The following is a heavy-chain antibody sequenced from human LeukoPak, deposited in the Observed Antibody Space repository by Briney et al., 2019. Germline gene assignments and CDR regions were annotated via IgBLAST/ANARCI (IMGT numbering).Heavy chain of an antibody. CDR3: ARIHSGSYYMGFDY. V-gene: IGHV3-7*01. J-gene: IGHJ4*02. CDR1: GFTFSTYW. D-gene: IGHD1-26*01. CDR2: IKEDGSEK. Sequence: GGSLRLSCEASGFTFSTYWMTWVRQAPGKGLEWVANIKEDGSEKSYVDSVKGRFTISKDNAKNSLYLQMNSLRAEDTAVYCCARIHSGSYYMGFDYWGQGALVTVSS.